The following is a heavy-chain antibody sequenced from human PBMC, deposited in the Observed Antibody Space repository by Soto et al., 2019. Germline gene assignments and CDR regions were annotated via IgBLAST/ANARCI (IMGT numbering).Heavy chain of an antibody. V-gene: IGHV4-31*02. CDR3: ARAGAYGGSLFDH. Sequence: QVQLQESGPGLVKPSQTLSLSCIVSGGSIDSGGYYWSWLRQHPGNGLEWIGYIYYSGTTYYNASLKSRLTISIDRSKNQFSLNLTSVTAAGTAVYYCARAGAYGGSLFDHWGQGTLVTVSS. D-gene: IGHD4-17*01. CDR2: IYYSGTT. J-gene: IGHJ4*02. CDR1: GGSIDSGGYY.